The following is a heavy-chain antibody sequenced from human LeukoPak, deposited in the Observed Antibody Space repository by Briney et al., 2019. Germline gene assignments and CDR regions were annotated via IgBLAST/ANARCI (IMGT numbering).Heavy chain of an antibody. CDR3: AKELYDSNGYSTFQH. CDR2: IWYDGSKK. J-gene: IGHJ1*01. Sequence: GGSLRLSCAASGFTFSTYGMHWVRQVPGKGLEWVAIIWYDGSKKYYADSVKGRFTISRDNSKNTLYLQMNSLRAEDTAVYYCAKELYDSNGYSTFQHWGQGTLVTVSS. V-gene: IGHV3-33*06. D-gene: IGHD3-22*01. CDR1: GFTFSTYG.